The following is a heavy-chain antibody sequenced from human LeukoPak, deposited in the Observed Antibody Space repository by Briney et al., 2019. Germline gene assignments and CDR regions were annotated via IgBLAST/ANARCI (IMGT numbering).Heavy chain of an antibody. D-gene: IGHD5-24*01. CDR2: TRNKANSYTT. Sequence: GGSLRLSCAASGFTFSDHYMDWVRQAPGKGLEWVGRTRNKANSYTTEYAASVKGRFTISRDDSKNSLYLQMNSLKTEDTAVYYCARDTIRDGYNLFDYWGRGTLVTVSS. V-gene: IGHV3-72*01. J-gene: IGHJ4*02. CDR3: ARDTIRDGYNLFDY. CDR1: GFTFSDHY.